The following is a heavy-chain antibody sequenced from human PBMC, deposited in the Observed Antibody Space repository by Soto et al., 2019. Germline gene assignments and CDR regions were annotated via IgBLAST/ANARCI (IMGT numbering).Heavy chain of an antibody. J-gene: IGHJ5*02. CDR1: GGSFSGYY. Sequence: PSETLSLTCAVYGGSFSGYYWSWFRQPPGKGLEWIGEINHSGSTNYNPSLKSRVTISVDTSKNQFSLKLRSVTAADTAVYYCARGGYDYVWGSYRYPWFDPWGQGTLVTVS. CDR2: INHSGST. D-gene: IGHD3-16*02. V-gene: IGHV4-34*01. CDR3: ARGGYDYVWGSYRYPWFDP.